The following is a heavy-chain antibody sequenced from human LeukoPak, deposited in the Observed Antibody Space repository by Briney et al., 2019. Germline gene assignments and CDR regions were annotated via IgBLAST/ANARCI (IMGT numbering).Heavy chain of an antibody. Sequence: GRSLRLSCAASGFTFSSYGMHWVRQAPGKGLEWVAVISYDGSNKYYADSVKGRFTISRDNSKNTLYLQMNSLRAEDTVVYYCAKGAESYIVVVPAAFSCFDYWGQGTLVTVSS. J-gene: IGHJ4*02. CDR1: GFTFSSYG. D-gene: IGHD2-2*01. V-gene: IGHV3-30*18. CDR2: ISYDGSNK. CDR3: AKGAESYIVVVPAAFSCFDY.